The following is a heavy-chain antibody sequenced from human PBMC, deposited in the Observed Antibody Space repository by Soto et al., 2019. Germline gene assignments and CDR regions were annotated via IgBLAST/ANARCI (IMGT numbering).Heavy chain of an antibody. CDR1: GFTFSSYD. V-gene: IGHV3-13*01. D-gene: IGHD6-19*01. CDR3: ARGDNSGWSAFDV. Sequence: EVQLVESGGNLVQPGGSLRLSCAASGFTFSSYDMHWVRQDTGKGLERVSAIGTAGDTYYPDSVKGRFTISRENAKNSLYLQMNSLRAGDTAVYYCARGDNSGWSAFDVWGQGTMVTVSS. J-gene: IGHJ3*01. CDR2: IGTAGDT.